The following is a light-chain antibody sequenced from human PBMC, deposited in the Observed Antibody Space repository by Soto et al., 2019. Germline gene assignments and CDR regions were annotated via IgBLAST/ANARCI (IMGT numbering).Light chain of an antibody. CDR3: QQYGSSPPYT. J-gene: IGKJ2*01. V-gene: IGKV3-20*01. Sequence: EIVLTQSPGTLSLSPGERATLSCSASQSVSSSYLAWYQQKPGQAPRLLIYGASSRATGIPDRFSGSGSGTDCTLTSSRLEPEDFAVYYCQQYGSSPPYTFGQGTKLEIK. CDR1: QSVSSSY. CDR2: GAS.